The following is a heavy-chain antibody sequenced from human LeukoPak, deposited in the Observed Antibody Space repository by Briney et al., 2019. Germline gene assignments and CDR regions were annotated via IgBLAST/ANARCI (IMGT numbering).Heavy chain of an antibody. CDR2: ISDNGGTT. CDR3: AKEVHDSSGYIPDH. J-gene: IGHJ5*02. CDR1: GFTFSSYA. V-gene: IGHV3-23*01. Sequence: PGASLRLSCAASGFTFSSYAMSWVRQAPGKGLEWVSAISDNGGTTYYADSVKGRFTTSRDNSKNTLYLQMNSLRAEDTAVYYCAKEVHDSSGYIPDHWGQGTLVTVSS. D-gene: IGHD3-22*01.